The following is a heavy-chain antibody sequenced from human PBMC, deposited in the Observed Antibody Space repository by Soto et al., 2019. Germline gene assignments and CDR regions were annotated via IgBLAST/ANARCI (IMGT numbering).Heavy chain of an antibody. CDR2: ISSSSSTI. CDR1: GFTFSSYS. V-gene: IGHV3-48*01. D-gene: IGHD2-2*01. Sequence: GGSLRLSCAASGFTFSSYSMNWVRQAPGKGLEWVSYISSSSSTIYYAASVKGRFTISRDNAKNPLYLQMNSLRAEDTTVYYCARDPAAMYYYYYYMDVWGKGTTVTVSS. CDR3: ARDPAAMYYYYYYMDV. J-gene: IGHJ6*03.